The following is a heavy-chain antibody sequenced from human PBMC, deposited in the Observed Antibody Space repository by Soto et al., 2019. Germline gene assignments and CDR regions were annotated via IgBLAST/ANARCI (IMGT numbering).Heavy chain of an antibody. Sequence: ASVKVSCKASGYTFTSYGMHWVRQAPGQRLEWMGWINAGNGHTKYSQKFQGRVTLTRDTSATTAYMELSSLRSEDTAVYFCARDICNNVVCETSWFDPWGQGTQVTVSS. J-gene: IGHJ5*02. CDR1: GYTFTSYG. CDR3: ARDICNNVVCETSWFDP. V-gene: IGHV1-3*01. D-gene: IGHD2-8*01. CDR2: INAGNGHT.